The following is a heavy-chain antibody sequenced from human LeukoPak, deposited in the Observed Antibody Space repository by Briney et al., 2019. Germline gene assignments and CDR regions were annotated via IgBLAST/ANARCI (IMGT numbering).Heavy chain of an antibody. CDR2: IKQDGSEK. CDR3: ALTPGYYGSGSFDY. CDR1: GFTFSSYW. D-gene: IGHD3-10*01. J-gene: IGHJ4*02. Sequence: GGSLRLSCAASGFTFSSYWMSWVRQAPGKGLEWVANIKQDGSEKYYVDSVKGRFTISRDNAKNSLFLQMNNLRAEDTAVYYCALTPGYYGSGSFDYWGQGTLVTVSS. V-gene: IGHV3-7*01.